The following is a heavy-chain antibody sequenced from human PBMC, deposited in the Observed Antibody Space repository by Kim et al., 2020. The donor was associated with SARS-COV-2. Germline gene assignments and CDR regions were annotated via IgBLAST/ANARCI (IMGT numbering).Heavy chain of an antibody. CDR3: AKDLAAAGYRYYGMDV. V-gene: IGHV3-33*06. D-gene: IGHD6-13*01. CDR1: GFTFSSYG. Sequence: GGSLRLSCAASGFTFSSYGMHWVRQAPGKGLEWVAVIWYDGSNKYYADSVKGRFTISRDNSKNTLYLQMNSLRAEDTAVYYCAKDLAAAGYRYYGMDVWGQGTTVTVSS. J-gene: IGHJ6*02. CDR2: IWYDGSNK.